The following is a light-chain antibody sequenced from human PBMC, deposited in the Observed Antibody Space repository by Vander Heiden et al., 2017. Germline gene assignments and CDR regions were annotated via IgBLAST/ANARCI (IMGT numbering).Light chain of an antibody. CDR1: QSVLSSSNNKNY. CDR2: WAS. CDR3: QQYYNIPRT. Sequence: DIVMPQPPDSLAVSLGERATINCKSCQSVLSSSNNKNYLTWFQQKPGQPPKLLIYWASTRESGVPDRFSGSGSGTDFTLTISSLQAEDVAVYYCQQYYNIPRTFGQGTKVEIK. J-gene: IGKJ1*01. V-gene: IGKV4-1*01.